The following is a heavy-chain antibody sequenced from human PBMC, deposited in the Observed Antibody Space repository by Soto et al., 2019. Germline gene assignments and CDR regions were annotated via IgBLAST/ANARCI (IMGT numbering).Heavy chain of an antibody. CDR2: IIPIFNST. J-gene: IGHJ4*02. Sequence: SVKVSCKVSGSRFSNYVISWVRQAPGHGLEWLGRIIPIFNSTKYAQSFQGRVTITADKSTSTASLELSSLRSDDTAVYYRAREGRGKKAGYNGLVSLGYWGQGTLVTVSS. V-gene: IGHV1-69*06. CDR3: AREGRGKKAGYNGLVSLGY. CDR1: GSRFSNYV. D-gene: IGHD2-2*02.